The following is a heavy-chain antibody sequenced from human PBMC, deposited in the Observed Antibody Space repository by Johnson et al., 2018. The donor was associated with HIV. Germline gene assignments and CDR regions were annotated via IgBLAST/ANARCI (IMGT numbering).Heavy chain of an antibody. Sequence: LVESGGGLVQPGRSLRLSCAASGFTFDDYAMHWVRQAPGQGLEWVSGINWSSGKIDYADSVKGRFTISRDNSKNTLYLQMNSLRVEETAVYYCASYYSESEAFDIWGQGTMVTVSS. V-gene: IGHV3-9*01. CDR3: ASYYSESEAFDI. J-gene: IGHJ3*02. D-gene: IGHD3-10*01. CDR1: GFTFDDYA. CDR2: INWSSGKI.